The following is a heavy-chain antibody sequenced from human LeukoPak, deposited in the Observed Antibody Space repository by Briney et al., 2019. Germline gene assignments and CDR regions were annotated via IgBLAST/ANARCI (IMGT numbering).Heavy chain of an antibody. Sequence: ASVKVSCKASGYTFTSYGISWVRQAPGQGLEWMGWISAYNGNTNYAQKLQGRVTMTTDTSTSTAYMELRSLRSDDTAVYYCARGYSSSWHYYYYYMDVWGKGTTVTVSS. CDR3: ARGYSSSWHYYYYYMDV. CDR2: ISAYNGNT. V-gene: IGHV1-18*01. D-gene: IGHD6-13*01. J-gene: IGHJ6*03. CDR1: GYTFTSYG.